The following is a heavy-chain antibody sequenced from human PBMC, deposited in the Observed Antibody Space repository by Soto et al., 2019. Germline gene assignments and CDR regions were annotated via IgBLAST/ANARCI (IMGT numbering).Heavy chain of an antibody. CDR2: ISSTGATT. CDR3: ARLPKGSLVTA. D-gene: IGHD2-21*02. V-gene: IGHV3-48*02. J-gene: IGHJ4*02. Sequence: VESGGALVSPGGSLRLSCVASGFSFSDHSMHWVRRAPGKGLQWISYISSTGATTYYADSVKGRFTVSRDNAKNDLFLQMNSLRDDDTATYYCARLPKGSLVTAWGQGARVTVSS. CDR1: GFSFSDHS.